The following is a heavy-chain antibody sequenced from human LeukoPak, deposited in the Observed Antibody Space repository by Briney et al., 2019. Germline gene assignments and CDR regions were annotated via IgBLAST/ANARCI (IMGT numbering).Heavy chain of an antibody. J-gene: IGHJ4*02. D-gene: IGHD3-16*01. CDR3: ARPYTGTDY. CDR2: NYPDDSDT. CDR1: GYIFTSYW. V-gene: IGHV5-51*01. Sequence: GESLKISCKGSGYIFTSYWIGWVRQMPGKGLERMGINYPDDSDTKYSPSFEGQVTISADKSISTAYLQWSSLKASDTAIYYCARPYTGTDYWGQGTLVTVSS.